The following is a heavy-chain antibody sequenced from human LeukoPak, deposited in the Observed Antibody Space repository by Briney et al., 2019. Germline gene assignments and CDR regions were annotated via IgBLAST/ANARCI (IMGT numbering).Heavy chain of an antibody. J-gene: IGHJ3*02. D-gene: IGHD6-13*01. V-gene: IGHV4-34*01. Sequence: SETLSLTCAVYGGSFSGYYWSWIRQPPGKGLEWIGEINHSGSINYNPSLKSRVTISVDTSKNQFSLKLSSVTAADTAVYYCARVRGSYSSSWYGVWKAFDIWGQGTMVTVSS. CDR3: ARVRGSYSSSWYGVWKAFDI. CDR1: GGSFSGYY. CDR2: INHSGSI.